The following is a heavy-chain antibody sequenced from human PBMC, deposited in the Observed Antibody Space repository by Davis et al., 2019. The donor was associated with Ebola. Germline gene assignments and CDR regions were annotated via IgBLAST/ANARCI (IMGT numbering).Heavy chain of an antibody. V-gene: IGHV3-30*04. CDR2: TSHNERER. CDR3: ASALHDGVLDY. J-gene: IGHJ4*02. CDR1: GFTFSNHA. Sequence: GESLKISCLASGFTFSNHAMHWVRQAPGKGLEWVAVTSHNERERFYGESVQGRFTISRDNSENVLYLQMDSLRPDDTAIYFCASALHDGVLDYWGQGTPVTVSS. D-gene: IGHD1-1*01.